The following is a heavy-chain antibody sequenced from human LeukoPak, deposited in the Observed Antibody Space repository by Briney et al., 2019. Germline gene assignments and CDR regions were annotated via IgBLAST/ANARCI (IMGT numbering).Heavy chain of an antibody. J-gene: IGHJ6*02. CDR2: IYYSGST. Sequence: SETLSLTCAVYGGSFSGYYWSWIRQPPGKGLEWIGYIYYSGSTNYNPSLKSRVTISVDPPKNQFSLKLSSVTAADTAVYYCARRPNYYYYGMDVWGQGTTVTVSS. CDR3: ARRPNYYYYGMDV. CDR1: GGSFSGYY. V-gene: IGHV4-59*01.